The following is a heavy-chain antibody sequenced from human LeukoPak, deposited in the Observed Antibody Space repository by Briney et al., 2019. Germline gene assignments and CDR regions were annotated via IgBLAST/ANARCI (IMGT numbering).Heavy chain of an antibody. Sequence: GGSLRLSCAASGFTFSSYGMHWVRQAPGKGLEWVAVIWYDGSKKYYAESVKGRFTISRDNSKNTLYLQMSSLRAEDTAVYFCARVPYGYYFDYWGQGTLVTGSP. CDR1: GFTFSSYG. CDR2: IWYDGSKK. CDR3: ARVPYGYYFDY. J-gene: IGHJ4*02. V-gene: IGHV3-33*01. D-gene: IGHD4-17*01.